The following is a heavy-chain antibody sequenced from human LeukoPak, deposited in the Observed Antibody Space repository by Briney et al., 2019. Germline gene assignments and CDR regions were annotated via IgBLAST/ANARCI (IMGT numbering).Heavy chain of an antibody. D-gene: IGHD2-2*02. Sequence: GGSLRLSCAASGFTFSSYAMHWVRQAPGKGLEYVSAISSNGGSTYYANSVKGRFTISRDNSKNTLYLQMGSLRAEDMAVYYRARDREGCSSTSCYNFDYWGQGTLVTVSS. CDR1: GFTFSSYA. J-gene: IGHJ4*02. V-gene: IGHV3-64*01. CDR3: ARDREGCSSTSCYNFDY. CDR2: ISSNGGST.